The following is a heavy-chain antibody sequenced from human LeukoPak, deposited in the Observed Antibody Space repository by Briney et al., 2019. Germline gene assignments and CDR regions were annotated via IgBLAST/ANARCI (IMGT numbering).Heavy chain of an antibody. Sequence: GGSLRLSCAASGFIFNNYSLVWVRQAPGKGLEWVSAISNDGGGTTYADFVKGRFSVSRDNSKNTLFLQMNSLRAEDTALYYCAKGSSGYFFDLWGQGTLVTVSS. V-gene: IGHV3-23*01. D-gene: IGHD3-22*01. J-gene: IGHJ4*02. CDR1: GFIFNNYS. CDR2: ISNDGGGT. CDR3: AKGSSGYFFDL.